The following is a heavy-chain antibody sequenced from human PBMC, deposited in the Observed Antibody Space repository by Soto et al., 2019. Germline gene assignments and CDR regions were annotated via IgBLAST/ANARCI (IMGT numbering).Heavy chain of an antibody. CDR1: GFTFSSYW. CDR2: INSDGSST. CDR3: ASDFVFFGRNYPSYYGMDV. V-gene: IGHV3-74*01. D-gene: IGHD1-7*01. J-gene: IGHJ6*01. Sequence: PGGALRLSCAASGFTFSSYWMHWVRQAPGKGLVWVSRINSDGSSTSYADSVKGRFTISRDNAKNTLYLQMNRLRAEDTAVYYFASDFVFFGRNYPSYYGMDVWEKGTTV.